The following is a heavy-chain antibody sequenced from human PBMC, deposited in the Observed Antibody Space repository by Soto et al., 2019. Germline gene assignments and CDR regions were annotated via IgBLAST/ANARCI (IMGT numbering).Heavy chain of an antibody. V-gene: IGHV1-69*13. CDR3: ASLVVTAGGYYYGMDV. J-gene: IGHJ6*02. CDR2: IIPIFGTA. CDR1: GGAFSSYA. Sequence: GASVKVSCKASGGAFSSYAISWVRQAPGQGLEWMGGIIPIFGTANYAQKFQGRVTITADESTSTAYMELSSLRSEDTAVYYCASLVVTAGGYYYGMDVWGQGTTVTVSS. D-gene: IGHD2-21*02.